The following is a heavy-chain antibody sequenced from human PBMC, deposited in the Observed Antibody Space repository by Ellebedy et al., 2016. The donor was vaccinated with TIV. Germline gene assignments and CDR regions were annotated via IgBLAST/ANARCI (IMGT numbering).Heavy chain of an antibody. J-gene: IGHJ4*02. CDR2: IKSKTGGGAI. V-gene: IGHV3-15*07. D-gene: IGHD5-12*01. Sequence: GESLKISCAASSFTFSNAWMRSVRQAPGKGLEWVGRIKSKTGGGAIDYAGPVKGRFTISRDDSKNTLFLQMNSLKTEDTAVYYCTSLGGYDYWGQGTLVTVSS. CDR1: SFTFSNAW. CDR3: TSLGGYDY.